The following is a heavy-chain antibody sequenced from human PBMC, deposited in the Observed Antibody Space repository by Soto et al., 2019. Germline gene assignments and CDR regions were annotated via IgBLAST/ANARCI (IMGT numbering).Heavy chain of an antibody. CDR3: ARQTWSVAAPFDY. Sequence: SYSLSLTCTVSDDSISSSNYYWGWIRQPPGKGLEWIGTIYYSGTTYYNPSLKSRVTISVDTSKNQFSLKLNSVTAADTAVYFCARQTWSVAAPFDYWGQGTLVTVSS. J-gene: IGHJ4*02. CDR2: IYYSGTT. CDR1: DDSISSSNYY. D-gene: IGHD6-19*01. V-gene: IGHV4-39*01.